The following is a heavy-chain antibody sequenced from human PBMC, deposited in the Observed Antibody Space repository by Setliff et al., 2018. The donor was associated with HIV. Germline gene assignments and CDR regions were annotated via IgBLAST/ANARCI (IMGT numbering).Heavy chain of an antibody. Sequence: LSLTCTVSGGSISRGNHFWTWIRQPAGKGLEWIGRIYTNGSTNYNPSLKSRATIAVDTSKNQFSLKLSSVTAADTAVYYCARSVVVVTVEWFDPWGQGTLVT. CDR3: ARSVVVVTVEWFDP. CDR2: IYTNGST. D-gene: IGHD2-21*02. CDR1: GGSISRGNHF. J-gene: IGHJ5*02. V-gene: IGHV4-61*02.